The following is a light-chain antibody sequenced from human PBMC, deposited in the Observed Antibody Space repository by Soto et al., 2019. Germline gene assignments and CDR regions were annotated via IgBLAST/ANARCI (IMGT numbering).Light chain of an antibody. Sequence: QSVLTHPSSVSGSPGQSITISCTGTSSDVGGYNYVSWYQQHPGKAPKLMIYEVSNRPSGVSNRFSGSKSGNTASLTISGLQAEDEADYYCSSYTSSSTYVFGTGTKVT. J-gene: IGLJ1*01. CDR2: EVS. V-gene: IGLV2-14*01. CDR1: SSDVGGYNY. CDR3: SSYTSSSTYV.